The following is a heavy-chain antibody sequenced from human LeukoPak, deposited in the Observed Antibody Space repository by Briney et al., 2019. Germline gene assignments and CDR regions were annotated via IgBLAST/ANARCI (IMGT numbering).Heavy chain of an antibody. Sequence: PGGSLRLSCAASGFTFSSYAMHWVRQAPGKGLEWVAAISYDGSNKYYADSVKGRFTISRDNSKNTLYLQMNSLRAEDTAVYYCARELRYFDRLGVFDYWGQGTLVTVSS. CDR2: ISYDGSNK. J-gene: IGHJ4*02. CDR3: ARELRYFDRLGVFDY. V-gene: IGHV3-30*04. CDR1: GFTFSSYA. D-gene: IGHD3-9*01.